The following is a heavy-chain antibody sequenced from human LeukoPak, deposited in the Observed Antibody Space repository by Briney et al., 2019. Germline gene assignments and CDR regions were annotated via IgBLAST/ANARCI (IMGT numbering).Heavy chain of an antibody. Sequence: GGSLRLSCAASGFTFSSYEMNWVRQAPGKGLEWVSYISSSGSTIYYADSVKGRFTISRDNAKNSLYLQMNSLRAEDTAVYYCAKALGTAMVRGVIDHWGQGTPVTVSS. CDR1: GFTFSSYE. J-gene: IGHJ4*02. V-gene: IGHV3-48*03. CDR3: AKALGTAMVRGVIDH. D-gene: IGHD3-10*01. CDR2: ISSSGSTI.